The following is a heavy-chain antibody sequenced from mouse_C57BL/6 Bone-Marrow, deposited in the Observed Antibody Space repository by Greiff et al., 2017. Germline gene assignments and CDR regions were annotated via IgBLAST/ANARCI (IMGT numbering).Heavy chain of an antibody. Sequence: EVQLQQSGPVLVKPGASVKMSCKASGYTFTDYYMNWVKQSHGKSLEWIGVINPYNGGTSYNQKFKGKATLTVDKSSSTAYMELNSLTSEDSAVYYCAYSNYPYWYFDVWGTGTTVTVSS. CDR1: GYTFTDYY. CDR3: AYSNYPYWYFDV. V-gene: IGHV1-19*01. J-gene: IGHJ1*03. D-gene: IGHD2-5*01. CDR2: INPYNGGT.